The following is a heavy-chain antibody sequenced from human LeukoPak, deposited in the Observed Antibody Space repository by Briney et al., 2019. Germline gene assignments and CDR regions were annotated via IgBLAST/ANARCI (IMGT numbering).Heavy chain of an antibody. V-gene: IGHV3-23*01. D-gene: IGHD5-24*01. Sequence: GGSLRLSCAASGFTFSNYAMHWVRQAPGKGLEWVSSISASGGSIWYADSVRGRFTISRDNSKNTLYLQMNSLRAEDTAVYYCARGSLWLQLDYWGQGTLVTVSS. J-gene: IGHJ4*02. CDR1: GFTFSNYA. CDR2: ISASGGSI. CDR3: ARGSLWLQLDY.